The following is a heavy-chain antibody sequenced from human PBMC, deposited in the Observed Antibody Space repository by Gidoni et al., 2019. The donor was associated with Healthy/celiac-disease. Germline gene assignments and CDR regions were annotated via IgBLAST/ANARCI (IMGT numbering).Heavy chain of an antibody. D-gene: IGHD3-22*01. V-gene: IGHV4-34*01. CDR1: GGSFSCYY. Sequence: QVQLQQWGAGLLKPSETLSLTCAAYGGSFSCYYWSWIRQPPGKGLEWIGEINHSGSTNYNPSLKSRVTISVDTSKNQFSLKLSSVTAADTAVYYCARSLYYYDSSGYHDAFDIWGQGTMVTVSS. J-gene: IGHJ3*02. CDR2: INHSGST. CDR3: ARSLYYYDSSGYHDAFDI.